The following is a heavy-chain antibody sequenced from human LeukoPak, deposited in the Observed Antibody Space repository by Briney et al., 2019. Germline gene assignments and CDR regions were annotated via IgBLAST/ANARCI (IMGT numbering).Heavy chain of an antibody. CDR2: INGDESST. J-gene: IGHJ4*02. Sequence: GGSLRLSCAASAFTFNTYWMHWVRQVPGRGLEWVSRINGDESSTNYADSVKGRFTISRDNAKDTLYLHMNSLTAEDTAVYYCARGAKWAYYFDYWGQGTLVTVSS. V-gene: IGHV3-74*01. CDR1: AFTFNTYW. D-gene: IGHD1-26*01. CDR3: ARGAKWAYYFDY.